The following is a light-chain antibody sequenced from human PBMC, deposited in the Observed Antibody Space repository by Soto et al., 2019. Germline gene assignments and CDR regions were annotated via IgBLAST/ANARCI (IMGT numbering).Light chain of an antibody. CDR3: QHYNSYSEA. CDR1: QNVDSNY. CDR2: GAS. Sequence: EIVLTQSPGTLSLSPGEEATLSCRASQNVDSNYLAWYQQKPGQTPRLIIYGASGRADGIPHRFSGSGFGTDFTLTISSLQPDDFATYYCQHYNSYSEAFGQGTKVELK. J-gene: IGKJ1*01. V-gene: IGKV3-20*01.